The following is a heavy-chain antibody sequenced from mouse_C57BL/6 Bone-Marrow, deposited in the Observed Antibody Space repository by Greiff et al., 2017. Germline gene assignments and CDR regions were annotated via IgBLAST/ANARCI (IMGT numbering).Heavy chain of an antibody. D-gene: IGHD2-2*01. CDR3: ARSPSAMGTADY. J-gene: IGHJ2*01. V-gene: IGHV1-81*01. CDR2: IYPRSGDT. Sequence: QVQLQQSGAELARPGASVKLSCKASGYTFKSYGMSWVKQRTGPGLEWIGEIYPRSGDTNYNQKFKGKATLTADKSSSTAYMELRSLTSEDSAVYFCARSPSAMGTADYWGQGTTLTVSS. CDR1: GYTFKSYG.